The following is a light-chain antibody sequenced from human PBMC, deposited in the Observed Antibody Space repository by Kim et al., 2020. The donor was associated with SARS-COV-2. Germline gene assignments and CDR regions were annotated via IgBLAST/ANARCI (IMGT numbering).Light chain of an antibody. Sequence: EIVLTQSPATLSLSPGERATLSCRASQSVSSSYLAWYQQKPGQAPRLLIYAASSRATGIPDRFSGSGSGTDFTITISRLEPEDFAVYYCQQYGSSPFTFGQGTKVDIK. J-gene: IGKJ3*01. V-gene: IGKV3-20*01. CDR2: AAS. CDR3: QQYGSSPFT. CDR1: QSVSSSY.